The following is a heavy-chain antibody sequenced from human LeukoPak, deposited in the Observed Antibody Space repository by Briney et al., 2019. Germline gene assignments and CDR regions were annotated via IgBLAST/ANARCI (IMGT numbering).Heavy chain of an antibody. D-gene: IGHD2-21*01. CDR1: GGSISGYY. J-gene: IGHJ5*02. CDR2: IYTSGST. Sequence: SETLSLTCSVSGGSISGYYWSWVRQPPGKGLEWIGYIYTSGSTNYNPSLKSRVTISVDTSKNQFSLKLSSVTAADTAVYYCATTTTIASWFDPWGQGTLVTVSS. CDR3: ATTTTIASWFDP. V-gene: IGHV4-4*09.